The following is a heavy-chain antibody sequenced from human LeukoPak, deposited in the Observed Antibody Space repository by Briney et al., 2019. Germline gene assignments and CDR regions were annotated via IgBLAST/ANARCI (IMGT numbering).Heavy chain of an antibody. CDR3: ARARGAAGRSWFDP. J-gene: IGHJ5*02. CDR1: GGSISSYY. CDR2: IYTSGST. D-gene: IGHD6-13*01. Sequence: SETLSLTCTVSGGSISSYYWSWIRQPAGKGLEWIGHIYTSGSTNYNPSLKSRVTMSVDTSKNQFSLKLSSVTAADTAVYYCARARGAAGRSWFDPWGQGTLVTVSS. V-gene: IGHV4-4*07.